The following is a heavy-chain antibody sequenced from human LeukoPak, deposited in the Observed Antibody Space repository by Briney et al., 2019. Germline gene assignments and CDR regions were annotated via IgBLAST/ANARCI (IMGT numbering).Heavy chain of an antibody. D-gene: IGHD3-10*01. CDR1: GFTFSSYG. CDR2: ISYDGSNK. CDR3: AKDMVVRGVDDAFDI. Sequence: PGGSLRLSCAASGFTFSSYGMHWVRQAPGKGLEWGAVISYDGSNKYYADSVKGRFTISRDNSKNTLYLQMNSLRAEDTAVYYCAKDMVVRGVDDAFDIWGQGTMVTVSS. V-gene: IGHV3-30*18. J-gene: IGHJ3*02.